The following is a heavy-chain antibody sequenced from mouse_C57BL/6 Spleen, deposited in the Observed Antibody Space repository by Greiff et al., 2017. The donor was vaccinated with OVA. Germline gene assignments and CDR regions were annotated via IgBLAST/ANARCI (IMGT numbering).Heavy chain of an antibody. D-gene: IGHD2-5*01. CDR3: ARRRMSNYDAMDY. CDR1: GYTFTSYW. Sequence: QVQLQQPGAELVKPGASVKLSCKASGYTFTSYWMQWVKQRPGQGLEWIGEIDPSDSYTNYNQKFKGKVTLTVDTSSSTAYMQLSSLTSEDSAVYYGARRRMSNYDAMDYWGQGTSVTVSS. V-gene: IGHV1-50*01. J-gene: IGHJ4*01. CDR2: IDPSDSYT.